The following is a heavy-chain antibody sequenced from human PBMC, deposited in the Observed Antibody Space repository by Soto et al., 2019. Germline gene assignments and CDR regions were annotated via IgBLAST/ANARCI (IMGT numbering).Heavy chain of an antibody. CDR3: EKDLWDIVVVPSACTGTLHV. CDR2: ISHDGSYK. Sequence: PGGSLRLSCVASGFSIRNYGMHWVRQSPGKGLEWLTVISHDGSYKNYADSVKGRFTVSRDDSKNTLFLQMNRLRANDTALYYCEKDLWDIVVVPSACTGTLHVWGQGRTFTVSS. D-gene: IGHD2-21*01. V-gene: IGHV3-30*18. CDR1: GFSIRNYG. J-gene: IGHJ6*02.